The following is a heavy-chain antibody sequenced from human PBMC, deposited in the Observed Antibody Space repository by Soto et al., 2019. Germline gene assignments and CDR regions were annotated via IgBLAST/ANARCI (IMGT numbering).Heavy chain of an antibody. CDR1: GYTFTSYG. CDR3: ASQSPGAP. Sequence: ASVKVSCKASGYTFTSYGISWVRQAPGQRLEWMGGISPYNGNTKFPQKLQGRVTMTTDTSTSTAYMELRRLRSYDTAVYYCASQSPGAPWGQGTLVTVSS. V-gene: IGHV1-18*01. CDR2: ISPYNGNT. J-gene: IGHJ5*02.